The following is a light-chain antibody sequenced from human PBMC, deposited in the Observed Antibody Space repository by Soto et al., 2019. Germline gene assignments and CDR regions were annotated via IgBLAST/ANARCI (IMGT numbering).Light chain of an antibody. V-gene: IGLV2-8*01. CDR1: SSDVGGYNF. CDR2: EVN. Sequence: QSALTQPPSASGSPGQSLTISCTGTSSDVGGYNFVSWYQQHPGKAPKVMIYEVNKRPSGVPDRFSGSKSGNTASLTVSGLQAEDEADYYCSSYSGTNSRYVFGTGTKLTVL. CDR3: SSYSGTNSRYV. J-gene: IGLJ1*01.